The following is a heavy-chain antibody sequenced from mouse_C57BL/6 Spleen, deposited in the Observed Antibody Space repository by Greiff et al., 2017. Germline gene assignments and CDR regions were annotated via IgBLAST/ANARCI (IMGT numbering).Heavy chain of an antibody. CDR2: ISDGGSYT. CDR1: GFTFSSYA. CDR3: ARGYYGREYFDY. D-gene: IGHD1-1*01. Sequence: EVQGVESGGGLVKPGGSLKLSCAASGFTFSSYAMSWVRQTPEKRLEWVATISDGGSYTYYPDNVKGRFTISRDNAKNNLYLQMRHLKSEDTAVYYCARGYYGREYFDYWGQGTTLTVSS. J-gene: IGHJ2*01. V-gene: IGHV5-4*01.